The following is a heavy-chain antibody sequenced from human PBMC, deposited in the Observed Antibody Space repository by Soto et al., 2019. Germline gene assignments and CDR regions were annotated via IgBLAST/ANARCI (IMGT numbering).Heavy chain of an antibody. D-gene: IGHD2-2*02. CDR2: ISGSGGST. CDR3: AKDQDQGEIFGVVPAAIWDD. J-gene: IGHJ4*02. V-gene: IGHV3-23*01. Sequence: RKGLEWVSAISGSGGSTYYADSVKGRFTISRDNSKNTLYLQMNSLRAEDTAVYYCAKDQDQGEIFGVVPAAIWDDLGQGTLVIVSS.